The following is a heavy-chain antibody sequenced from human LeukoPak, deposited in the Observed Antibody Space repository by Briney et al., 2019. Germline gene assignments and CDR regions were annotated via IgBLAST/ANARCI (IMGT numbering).Heavy chain of an antibody. Sequence: PGGSLRLSCAASGFSFTAYAMHWVRQAPDKGLEWVALIWYDGSNKYYADSVKGRFTISRDNSKNTLYLQMNSLTAEDTAVYYCARDRDYGDHVFPWGIDAFDIWGRGTMVTVSS. V-gene: IGHV3-33*01. CDR2: IWYDGSNK. CDR3: ARDRDYGDHVFPWGIDAFDI. CDR1: GFSFTAYA. D-gene: IGHD4/OR15-4a*01. J-gene: IGHJ3*02.